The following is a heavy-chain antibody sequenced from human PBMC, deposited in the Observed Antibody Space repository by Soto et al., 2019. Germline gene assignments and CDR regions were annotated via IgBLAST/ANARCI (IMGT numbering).Heavy chain of an antibody. J-gene: IGHJ6*02. V-gene: IGHV1-8*01. CDR3: ARGFDYYYGMDV. CDR1: GYTFTSYD. CDR2: MNPNSGNT. Sequence: RASVKVSCKASGYTFTSYDINWVRQATGQGLEWMGWMNPNSGNTGYAQKFQGRVTMTRNTSISTAYMELSSLRSEDTAVYYCARGFDYYYGMDVWGQGTTVTVSS.